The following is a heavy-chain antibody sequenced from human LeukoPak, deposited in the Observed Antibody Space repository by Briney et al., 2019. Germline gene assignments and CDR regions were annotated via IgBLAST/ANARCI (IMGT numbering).Heavy chain of an antibody. CDR1: GYTLTELS. D-gene: IGHD3-3*01. J-gene: IGHJ4*02. Sequence: ASVKVSCKVSGYTLTELSMHWVRQAPGKGLEWMGGFDPEDGEIIYAQKFQGRVTMTEDTSTDTAYMELSSLRSEDTAVYYCAPRGRYDLWSGYYFWGQGTLVTVSS. V-gene: IGHV1-24*01. CDR2: FDPEDGEI. CDR3: APRGRYDLWSGYYF.